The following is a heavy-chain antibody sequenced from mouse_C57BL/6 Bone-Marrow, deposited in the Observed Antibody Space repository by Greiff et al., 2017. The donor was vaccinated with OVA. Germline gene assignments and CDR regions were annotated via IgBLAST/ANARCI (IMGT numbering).Heavy chain of an antibody. CDR1: GYSFTGYY. Sequence: EVQLQESGPELVKPGASVKISCKASGYSFTGYYMNWVKQSPEKSLEWIGEINPSTGGTTYNQKFKAKATLTVDKSSSTAYMQLKSLTSEDSAVYYCASVFYDGYHFDVWGTGTTVTVSS. CDR2: INPSTGGT. J-gene: IGHJ1*03. V-gene: IGHV1-42*01. CDR3: ASVFYDGYHFDV. D-gene: IGHD2-3*01.